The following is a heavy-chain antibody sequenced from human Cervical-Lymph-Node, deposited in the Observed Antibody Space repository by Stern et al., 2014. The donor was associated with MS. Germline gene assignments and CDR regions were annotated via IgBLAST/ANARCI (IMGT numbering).Heavy chain of an antibody. D-gene: IGHD3-3*01. V-gene: IGHV1-24*01. CDR2: FDPEDGET. Sequence: VQLVQSGAEVKKPGASVKVSCKVSGYTLTELSMHWVRPAPGKGLEWMGGFDPEDGETIYAQKCQGRVTMTEDTSTDTAYMELSSLRSEDTAVYYCATDRDDFRSGYSAPTKGYGLDVWGQGTTVTVTS. CDR3: ATDRDDFRSGYSAPTKGYGLDV. CDR1: GYTLTELS. J-gene: IGHJ6*02.